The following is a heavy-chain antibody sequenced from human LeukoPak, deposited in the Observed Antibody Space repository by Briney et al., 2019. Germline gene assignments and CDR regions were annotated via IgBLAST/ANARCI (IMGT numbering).Heavy chain of an antibody. CDR3: ATNLAYCGGDCYRPIDY. Sequence: SVKVSCKASGGTFSSYAISWVRQAPGQGPEWMGGIIPIFGTANYAQKFQGRVTITADESTSTAYMELSSLRSEDTAVYYCATNLAYCGGDCYRPIDYWGQGTLVTVSS. D-gene: IGHD2-21*01. CDR2: IIPIFGTA. CDR1: GGTFSSYA. V-gene: IGHV1-69*01. J-gene: IGHJ4*02.